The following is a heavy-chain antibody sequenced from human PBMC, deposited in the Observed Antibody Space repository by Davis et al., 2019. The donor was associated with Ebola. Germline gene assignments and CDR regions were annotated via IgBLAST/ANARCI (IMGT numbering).Heavy chain of an antibody. V-gene: IGHV4-34*01. CDR3: AKLGSGWYSVY. J-gene: IGHJ4*02. Sequence: SETLSLTCAVYGGSFSGYYWSWIRQPPGKGLEWIGEINHSGSTNYNPSLKSRVTISVDTSKNQFSLKLSSVTAADTAVYYCAKLGSGWYSVYWGQGTLVAVSS. CDR2: INHSGST. CDR1: GGSFSGYY. D-gene: IGHD6-19*01.